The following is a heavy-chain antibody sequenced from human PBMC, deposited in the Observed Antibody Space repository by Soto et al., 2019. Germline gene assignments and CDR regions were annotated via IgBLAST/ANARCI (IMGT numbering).Heavy chain of an antibody. D-gene: IGHD5-18*01. CDR1: GFSLSTSGVG. Sequence: QITLKESGPTLVKPTQTLTLTCTFSGFSLSTSGVGVGWIRQPPGKALEWLALIYWDDDKRYSPSLKSRHTITKDTSKIQVVLTMTNMDPVDTATYYCPHRDKSMVYRDYWGQGTLVTVSS. V-gene: IGHV2-5*02. CDR2: IYWDDDK. CDR3: PHRDKSMVYRDY. J-gene: IGHJ4*02.